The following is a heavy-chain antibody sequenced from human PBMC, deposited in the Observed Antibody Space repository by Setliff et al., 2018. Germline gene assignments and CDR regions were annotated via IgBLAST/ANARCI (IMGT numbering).Heavy chain of an antibody. CDR2: INVGGTNT. V-gene: IGHV3-23*01. J-gene: IGHJ4*02. CDR3: VKDVVGYSSTWPKRDYFDY. Sequence: LRLSCAASGFTFSSFAMSWVRQAPGKRLEWVSIINVGGTNTYYRDSVKGRFTISRDNSKSTLYLQMNSLRAEDTAVYYCVKDVVGYSSTWPKRDYFDYWGQGTLVTVSS. CDR1: GFTFSSFA. D-gene: IGHD6-13*01.